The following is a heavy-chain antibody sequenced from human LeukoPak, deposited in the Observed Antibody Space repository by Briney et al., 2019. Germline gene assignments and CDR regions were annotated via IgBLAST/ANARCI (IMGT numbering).Heavy chain of an antibody. CDR2: ITTYSGNT. CDR1: GYIFTSYA. J-gene: IGHJ4*02. D-gene: IGHD2-15*01. V-gene: IGHV1-18*01. Sequence: ASVKVSCKASGYIFTSYAISWVRQAPGQGLEWMGWITTYSGNTNSAQKLQGRVIMTTDTSTSTAFMELRSLTSDDTAMYYCARVVVAGRNHFDYWGQGTLVTVSS. CDR3: ARVVVAGRNHFDY.